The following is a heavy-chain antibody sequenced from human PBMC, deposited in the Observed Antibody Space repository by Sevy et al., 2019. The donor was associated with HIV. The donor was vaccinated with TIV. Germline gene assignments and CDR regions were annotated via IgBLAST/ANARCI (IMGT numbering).Heavy chain of an antibody. Sequence: GGSLRLSCAASGFTFSNAWMSWVRQAPGKGLEWVGRIKSKTDGGTTDYAAPVKGRFTISRDDSKNTLYLQMNSLKTEDTAVYYCTTGDSSGYYYTTRAPYAFDIWGQGTMVTVS. J-gene: IGHJ3*02. CDR3: TTGDSSGYYYTTRAPYAFDI. CDR1: GFTFSNAW. CDR2: IKSKTDGGTT. V-gene: IGHV3-15*01. D-gene: IGHD3-22*01.